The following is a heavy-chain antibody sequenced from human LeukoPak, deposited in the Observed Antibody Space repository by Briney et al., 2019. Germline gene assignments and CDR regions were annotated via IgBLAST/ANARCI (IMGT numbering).Heavy chain of an antibody. J-gene: IGHJ4*02. CDR3: ARHLNNCGDDCYIFDY. CDR1: GRSIFRYY. CDR2: IYYSEST. V-gene: IGHV4-59*08. D-gene: IGHD2-21*01. Sequence: SETLTLPCTVSGRSIFRYYCSWIRQPPGKGLEWMGYIYYSESTNYNPSLKSRVTISVDTSKNQFSLRVSSVTAADTAVYYCARHLNNCGDDCYIFDYWGQGTLVTVSS.